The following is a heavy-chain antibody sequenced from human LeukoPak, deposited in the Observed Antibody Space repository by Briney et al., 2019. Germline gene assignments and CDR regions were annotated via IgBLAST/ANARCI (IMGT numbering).Heavy chain of an antibody. D-gene: IGHD3-3*01. Sequence: SETLSLTCAVFGGSFDGYYWSWIRQSPGKGLEWIGEITYDGRTKYNPSLRSRVSISVDTSKIQFSLNLTSVTAADTAIYYCARGLASGYPSIPFDYWGQGTQVTVSS. CDR2: ITYDGRT. CDR1: GGSFDGYY. J-gene: IGHJ4*02. CDR3: ARGLASGYPSIPFDY. V-gene: IGHV4-34*01.